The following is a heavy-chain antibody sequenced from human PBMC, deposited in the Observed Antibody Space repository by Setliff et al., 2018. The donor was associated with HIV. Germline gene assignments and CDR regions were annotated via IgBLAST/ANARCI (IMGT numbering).Heavy chain of an antibody. CDR2: INPKSGVA. Sequence: GASVKVSCKSSGYTFTDFYIHWVRQAPGQGLEWIGRINPKSGVADYLKKFQGRVTMTADTLSNTAHMELIRPRFDDTAVYYCARWSCGRTTCYDSPYNWFDPWGQGTLVTVSS. CDR1: GYTFTDFY. J-gene: IGHJ5*02. V-gene: IGHV1-2*06. D-gene: IGHD2-2*01. CDR3: ARWSCGRTTCYDSPYNWFDP.